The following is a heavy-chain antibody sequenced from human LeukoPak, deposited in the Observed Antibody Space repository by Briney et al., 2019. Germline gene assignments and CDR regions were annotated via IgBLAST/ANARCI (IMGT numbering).Heavy chain of an antibody. V-gene: IGHV3-30*18. Sequence: GRSLRLSCAASGFTFSSYGMHWVRQAPGKGLEWVAVISYDGSNKNYADSVKGRFTISRDNSKNTLYLQMNSLRAEDTAVYYCAKDRGAFDIWGQGTMVTVSS. CDR2: ISYDGSNK. CDR1: GFTFSSYG. D-gene: IGHD3-10*01. J-gene: IGHJ3*02. CDR3: AKDRGAFDI.